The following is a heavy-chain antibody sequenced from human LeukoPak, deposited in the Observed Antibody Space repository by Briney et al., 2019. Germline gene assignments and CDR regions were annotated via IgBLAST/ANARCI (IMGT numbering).Heavy chain of an antibody. Sequence: SQTLSLTCDISGDSVSSNIAAWNWIRQSPSRGLASLGRTYYRSEWYNDYAVSVNSRITINPDTSTNQSSLQLDSVTPEDTAVYYCARDLTYYDILSGFQNWGQGTLVTVSS. CDR2: TYYRSEWYN. CDR3: ARDLTYYDILSGFQN. CDR1: GDSVSSNIAA. D-gene: IGHD3-9*01. J-gene: IGHJ4*02. V-gene: IGHV6-1*01.